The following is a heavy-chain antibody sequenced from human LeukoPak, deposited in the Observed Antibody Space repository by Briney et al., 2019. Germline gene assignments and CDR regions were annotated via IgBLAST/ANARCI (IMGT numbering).Heavy chain of an antibody. CDR2: IYYSGTT. CDR3: ARLPTGFPNWFDP. D-gene: IGHD2-8*02. V-gene: IGHV4-39*01. CDR1: GGSIISSSYN. Sequence: SETLSLTCTVSGGSIISSSYNWGWIRQPPGRGLEWIGTIYYSGTTYYNPSLQSRVTISVDTSRNEFSLKVNSVTAADTAVYYCARLPTGFPNWFDPWGQGTRVTVSS. J-gene: IGHJ5*02.